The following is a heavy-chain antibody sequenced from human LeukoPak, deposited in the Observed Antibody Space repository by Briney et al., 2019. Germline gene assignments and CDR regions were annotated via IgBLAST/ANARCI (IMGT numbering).Heavy chain of an antibody. Sequence: GGSLRLSCAASGFTFSSYWMSWVRQAPGKGLEWVANIKQDGSEKYYVDSVKGRFTISRDNAKNSLYLQMNSLRAEDTAVYYCARMGDHIAAAANFDYWGQGTLVTVSS. D-gene: IGHD6-13*01. CDR3: ARMGDHIAAAANFDY. CDR2: IKQDGSEK. J-gene: IGHJ4*02. CDR1: GFTFSSYW. V-gene: IGHV3-7*01.